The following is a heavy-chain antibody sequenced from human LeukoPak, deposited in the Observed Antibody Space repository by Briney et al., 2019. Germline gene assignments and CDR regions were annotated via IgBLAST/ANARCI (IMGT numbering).Heavy chain of an antibody. CDR1: GFSLSGYW. CDR3: ATHWRGR. D-gene: IGHD1-1*01. CDR2: IKEDGSRR. J-gene: IGHJ4*02. V-gene: IGHV3-7*03. Sequence: GGSLRLSCAASGFSLSGYWMSWVRQAPGKGPEWVANIKEDGSRRYYSESVRGRFTISRDNSENSLYLQMNSLRAEDTAVYYCATHWRGRWGQGTLVTVSS.